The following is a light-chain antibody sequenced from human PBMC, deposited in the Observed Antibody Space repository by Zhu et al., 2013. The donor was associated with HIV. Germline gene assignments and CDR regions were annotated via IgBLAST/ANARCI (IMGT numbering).Light chain of an antibody. CDR1: SGHSRYA. CDR2: LNSDGSH. Sequence: QLVLTQSPSASASLGASVKLTCTLSSGHSRYAIAWHQQQPEKGPRYLMKLNSDGSHNKGDGIPDRFSGSTSGADRYLTISSLQSEDEADYYCQTWGTGMVFGGGTKLTVL. CDR3: QTWGTGMV. V-gene: IGLV4-69*01. J-gene: IGLJ3*02.